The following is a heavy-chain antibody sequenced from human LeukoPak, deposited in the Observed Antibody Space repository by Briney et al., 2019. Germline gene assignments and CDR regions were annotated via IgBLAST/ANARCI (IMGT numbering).Heavy chain of an antibody. J-gene: IGHJ4*02. V-gene: IGHV4-59*08. CDR1: GGSVSSYY. Sequence: PSETLSPTCSVSGGSVSSYYWSWIRQSPGKGLEWVGYLHNSGRTNYNPSLNSRVTGFVDTSKNQVSLRLSSVTAADTAVYYCARHGTISSESYFDYWGQGALVTVSS. CDR2: LHNSGRT. CDR3: ARHGTISSESYFDY. D-gene: IGHD1-14*01.